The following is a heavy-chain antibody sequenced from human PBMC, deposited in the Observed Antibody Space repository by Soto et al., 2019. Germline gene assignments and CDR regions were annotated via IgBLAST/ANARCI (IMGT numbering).Heavy chain of an antibody. Sequence: EVQLLESGGGLVQPGGSLRLSCRASGFTFSSYGMSWVRQAPGKGLEWVSGISGSGGSTNNADSVKGRFTISRDNSKNTLFLQMNSLRVEDTAVYYCAKSTIAAAGGNTFGMDVWGQGTTVTVSS. D-gene: IGHD6-13*01. V-gene: IGHV3-23*01. J-gene: IGHJ6*02. CDR1: GFTFSSYG. CDR2: ISGSGGST. CDR3: AKSTIAAAGGNTFGMDV.